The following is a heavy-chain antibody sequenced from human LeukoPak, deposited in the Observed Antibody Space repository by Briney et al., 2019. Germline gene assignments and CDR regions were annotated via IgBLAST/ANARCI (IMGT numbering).Heavy chain of an antibody. Sequence: SETLSLTCTVSGGSISSYYRSWIRQPPGKGLEWIGYIYYSGSTNYNPSLKSRVTISVDTSKNQFSLKLSSVTAADTAVYYCARGFWSGYSHYYYYMDVWGKGTTVTVSS. D-gene: IGHD3-3*01. CDR3: ARGFWSGYSHYYYYMDV. J-gene: IGHJ6*03. V-gene: IGHV4-59*01. CDR2: IYYSGST. CDR1: GGSISSYY.